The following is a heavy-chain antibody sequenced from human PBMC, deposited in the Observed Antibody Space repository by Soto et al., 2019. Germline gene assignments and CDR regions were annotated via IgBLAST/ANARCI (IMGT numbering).Heavy chain of an antibody. CDR2: INAGNGNT. CDR3: ARGSAYIWFDY. Sequence: QVQLVQSGAEVKKPGASVKVSCKAPGYTFTSYAMHWVRQAPGQRLEWMGWINAGNGNTKYSQKFQGRVTITRDTSASTAYMELSSLRSEDTAVYYCARGSAYIWFDYWGQGTLVTVSS. D-gene: IGHD3-16*01. CDR1: GYTFTSYA. J-gene: IGHJ4*02. V-gene: IGHV1-3*01.